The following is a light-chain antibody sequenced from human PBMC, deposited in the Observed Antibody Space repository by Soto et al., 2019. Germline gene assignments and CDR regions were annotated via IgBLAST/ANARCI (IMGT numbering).Light chain of an antibody. J-gene: IGLJ1*01. Sequence: ITISCTGTSSDVGSSNLVSWYQRDPGKAPKLIIYEGSRRPSGVSGRFSGSKSGNTASLTISGLQAEDEADYYCCSFAGSSTFYVFGTGTKVTVL. CDR2: EGS. CDR1: SSDVGSSNL. CDR3: CSFAGSSTFYV. V-gene: IGLV2-23*01.